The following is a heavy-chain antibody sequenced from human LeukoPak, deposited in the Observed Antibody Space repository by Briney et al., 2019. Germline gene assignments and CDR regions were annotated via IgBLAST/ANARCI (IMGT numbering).Heavy chain of an antibody. D-gene: IGHD6-13*01. Sequence: PSETLSLTCAVSGGSISSGGYSWSWIRQPPGKGLEWIGYIYHSGSTYYNPSLKSRVTISVDRSKNQFSLKLSSVTAADTAIYYCARNLVAAAVDYWGQGTLVTVSS. CDR1: GGSISSGGYS. CDR3: ARNLVAAAVDY. V-gene: IGHV4-30-2*01. CDR2: IYHSGST. J-gene: IGHJ4*02.